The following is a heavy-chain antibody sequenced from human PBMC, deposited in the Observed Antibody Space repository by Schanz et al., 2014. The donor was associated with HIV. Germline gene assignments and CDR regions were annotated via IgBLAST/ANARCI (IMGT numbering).Heavy chain of an antibody. Sequence: QVQLVQSGAEVKKPGSSVKVSCKASGGTFSSYAFSWVRQAPGQGLEWMGWIKPNSGETKFARKFQGRVTMTRDTSINTAYMELRRLTYDDTAVYYCTRSRYELHWLDLWGQGTLVTVSS. CDR1: GGTFSSYA. CDR3: TRSRYELHWLDL. CDR2: IKPNSGET. J-gene: IGHJ5*02. D-gene: IGHD5-12*01. V-gene: IGHV1-2*02.